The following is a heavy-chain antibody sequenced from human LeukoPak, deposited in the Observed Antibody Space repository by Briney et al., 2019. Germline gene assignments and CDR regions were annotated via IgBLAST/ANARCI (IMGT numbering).Heavy chain of an antibody. J-gene: IGHJ4*02. CDR2: ISAYNGYT. V-gene: IGHV1-18*01. Sequence: ASVKVSCKATGYTVTSYGISWVRQAPGQGPEWMGWISAYNGYTNYAQEFQGGVTMTTDTSTNTAYMELRSLRSDDTAVYYCARNGSGWYFLDYWGQGTLVTVSS. CDR3: ARNGSGWYFLDY. D-gene: IGHD6-19*01. CDR1: GYTVTSYG.